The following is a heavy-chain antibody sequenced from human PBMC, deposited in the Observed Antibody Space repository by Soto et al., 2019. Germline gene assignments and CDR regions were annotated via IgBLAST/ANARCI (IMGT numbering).Heavy chain of an antibody. Sequence: QVQLVESGGGVVQPGRSLRLSCAASGFTFSSYAMHWVRQAPGKGLEWGAVISYDGSNKYYADSVKGRFTISRDNSKNTLYLQMNSLRAEDTAVYYCAREFGWLRKSAFDYWGQGTLVTVSS. D-gene: IGHD5-12*01. CDR1: GFTFSSYA. J-gene: IGHJ4*02. V-gene: IGHV3-30-3*01. CDR2: ISYDGSNK. CDR3: AREFGWLRKSAFDY.